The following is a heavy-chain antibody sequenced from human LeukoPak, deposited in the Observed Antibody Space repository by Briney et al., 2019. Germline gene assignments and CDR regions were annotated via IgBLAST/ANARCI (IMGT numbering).Heavy chain of an antibody. D-gene: IGHD3-10*01. CDR3: ARRDTMVRGVITNYYFDY. CDR1: GGSISSYY. V-gene: IGHV4-59*08. J-gene: IGHJ4*02. Sequence: SETLSLTCTVSGGSISSYYWSWIRQPPGKGLEWIGYIYYSGSTNYNPSLKSRVTISVDTTKNQVSLKVSSVTAADTAVYYCARRDTMVRGVITNYYFDYWAREPWSPSPQ. CDR2: IYYSGST.